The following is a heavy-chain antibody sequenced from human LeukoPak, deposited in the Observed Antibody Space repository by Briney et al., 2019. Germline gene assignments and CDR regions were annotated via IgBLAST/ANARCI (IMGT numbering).Heavy chain of an antibody. Sequence: ASVKVSCKASGYTFTGYYMHWVRQAPGQGLEWVGLVNPKNGDTKYAQKFQGRVTMTRDTSGSTVYTELSRLRSDDTAVYYCARDSRVTNGDYWGQGTLVTVSS. CDR1: GYTFTGYY. CDR3: ARDSRVTNGDY. V-gene: IGHV1-2*02. D-gene: IGHD1-1*01. CDR2: VNPKNGDT. J-gene: IGHJ4*02.